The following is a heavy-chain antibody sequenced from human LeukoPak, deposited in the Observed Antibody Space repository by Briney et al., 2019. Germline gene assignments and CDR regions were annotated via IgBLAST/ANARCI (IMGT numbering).Heavy chain of an antibody. CDR1: GFTFSNYW. Sequence: GGSLRLSCAASGFTFSNYWMDWVRQAPGKGLEWVANIRKDGGDIHYVNSVKGRFTISRDNAKNSVSLQMHSLRVEDTAVYYCARDAFGDFSYWGQGILVTVSS. CDR3: ARDAFGDFSY. V-gene: IGHV3-7*01. CDR2: IRKDGGDI. J-gene: IGHJ4*02. D-gene: IGHD3-10*01.